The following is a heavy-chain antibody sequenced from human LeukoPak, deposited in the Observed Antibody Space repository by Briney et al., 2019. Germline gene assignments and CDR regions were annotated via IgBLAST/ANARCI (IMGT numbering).Heavy chain of an antibody. CDR2: ISSYNYKT. D-gene: IGHD6-13*01. V-gene: IGHV1-18*01. J-gene: IGHJ6*03. CDR3: ARDLTGSSWYATFYYYYYMDV. Sequence: ASVNVSCKASGYTFTSYGISWVRQAPGQGLDGMGWISSYNYKTNYAQKLQGRVTMTTDTSTSPAYMELRSLRSDDTAVYYCARDLTGSSWYATFYYYYYMDVWGKGTTVTVSS. CDR1: GYTFTSYG.